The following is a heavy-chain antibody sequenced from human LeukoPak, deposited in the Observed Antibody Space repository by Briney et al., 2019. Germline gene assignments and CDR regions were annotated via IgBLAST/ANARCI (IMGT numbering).Heavy chain of an antibody. CDR1: GFTFSSYA. Sequence: GGSLRLSCAASGFTFSSYAMSWVRQAPGRGLEWVSAISGSGGSTYYADSVKGRFTISRDNSKNTLYLQMNSLRAEDTAVYYCAKAHIVATISYFEYWGHRTLVTVSS. CDR3: AKAHIVATISYFEY. D-gene: IGHD5-12*01. V-gene: IGHV3-23*01. J-gene: IGHJ4*01. CDR2: ISGSGGST.